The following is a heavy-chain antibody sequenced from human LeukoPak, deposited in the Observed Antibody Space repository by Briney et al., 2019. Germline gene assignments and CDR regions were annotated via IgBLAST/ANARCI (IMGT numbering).Heavy chain of an antibody. J-gene: IGHJ4*02. V-gene: IGHV1-2*02. CDR3: ARVRLADERAWAY. D-gene: IGHD3-3*02. CDR2: ITPKSGDT. CDR1: GYTFSDFY. Sequence: ASVKVSCKTSGYTFSDFYIHWVRQAPGQGLEYVGWITPKSGDTYSPQRFQGRVTMTRDASISTAYMELSSLRSDDTAVYFCARVRLADERAWAYWGQGTLVTVSS.